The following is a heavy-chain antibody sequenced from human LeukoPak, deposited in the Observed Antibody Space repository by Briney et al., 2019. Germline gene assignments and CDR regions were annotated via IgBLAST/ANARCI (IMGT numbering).Heavy chain of an antibody. J-gene: IGHJ4*02. CDR2: IYNSGST. V-gene: IGHV4-61*02. D-gene: IGHD4-17*01. CDR1: VGSISSGSYY. CDR3: ARGGDYGDYEGY. Sequence: SQTLSLTCTVSVGSISSGSYYWSWIRQPAGKGLEWIRRIYNSGSTNYNPSLKSRVTISVDTSKNQFSLKLSSVTAADTAVYYCARGGDYGDYEGYWGQGTLVTVSS.